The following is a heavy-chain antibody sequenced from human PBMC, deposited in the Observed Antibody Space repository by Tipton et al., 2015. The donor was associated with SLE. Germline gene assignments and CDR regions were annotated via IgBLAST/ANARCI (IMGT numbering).Heavy chain of an antibody. CDR2: IQRIVDGGTT. Sequence: SLRLSCAASGFTFSSYAMNWVRQAPGKGPEWVGRIQRIVDGGTTEYAAPVKGRFTISRDDSKNTLYLQMNSLKTEDTAVYYCNTDWGSIFGALTPVDNWGQGTLVTVSS. CDR1: GFTFSSYA. CDR3: NTDWGSIFGALTPVDN. D-gene: IGHD3-3*01. J-gene: IGHJ4*02. V-gene: IGHV3-15*01.